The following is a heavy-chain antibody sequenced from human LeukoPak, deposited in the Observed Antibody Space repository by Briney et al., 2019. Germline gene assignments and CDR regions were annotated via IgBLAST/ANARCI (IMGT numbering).Heavy chain of an antibody. CDR1: GFTFSSYG. Sequence: AGGSLRLSCAASGFTFSSYGMHWVRQAPGKGLEWVAVISYDGSNKYYADSVKGRFTISRDNSKSTLYLQMNSLRAEDTAVYYWAKARSFAWLFIDYWGHGTLVTVSS. D-gene: IGHD3-9*01. CDR3: AKARSFAWLFIDY. CDR2: ISYDGSNK. V-gene: IGHV3-30*18. J-gene: IGHJ4*01.